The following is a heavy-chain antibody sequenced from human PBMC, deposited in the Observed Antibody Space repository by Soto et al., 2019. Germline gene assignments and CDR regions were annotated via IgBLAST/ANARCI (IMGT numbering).Heavy chain of an antibody. CDR1: GGSISSGGYY. D-gene: IGHD2-15*01. CDR2: IYYSGST. J-gene: IGHJ5*02. V-gene: IGHV4-31*03. Sequence: PSETLSLTCTVSGGSISSGGYYWSWIRQHPWKGLEWIGYIYYSGSTYYNPSLKSRVTISVDTSKNQFSLKLSSVTAADTAVYYCARAVEIVVVVAAINWFDPWGQGXLVTVYS. CDR3: ARAVEIVVVVAAINWFDP.